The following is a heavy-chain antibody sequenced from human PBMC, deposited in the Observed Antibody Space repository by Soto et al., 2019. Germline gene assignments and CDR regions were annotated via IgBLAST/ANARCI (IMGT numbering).Heavy chain of an antibody. J-gene: IGHJ6*02. Sequence: QVQLVQSGAEGKKPGASVKVSCKASGYTFTNYYMHWVRQAPGQGLEWMGIINPSGVSTSYAPKFQGRVTMTRDTSTSTVYMELSSLRSEDTAVYYCARAPPYYSGGSCYCLGPYGMDVWGQGTTVTVS. CDR1: GYTFTNYY. CDR3: ARAPPYYSGGSCYCLGPYGMDV. V-gene: IGHV1-46*01. CDR2: INPSGVST. D-gene: IGHD2-15*01.